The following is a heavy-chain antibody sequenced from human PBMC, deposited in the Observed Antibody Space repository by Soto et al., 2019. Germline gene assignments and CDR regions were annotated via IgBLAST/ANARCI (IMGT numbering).Heavy chain of an antibody. CDR2: IIPNSGGT. D-gene: IGHD6-19*01. CDR3: ARMAEEAVAGPFDY. J-gene: IGHJ4*02. CDR1: GGTFSSYA. V-gene: IGHV1-2*02. Sequence: QVQLVQSGAEVKKPGSSVKVSCKASGGTFSSYAISWVRQAPGQGLEWMGGIIPNSGGTNYAQKFQGRVTMTRDTSISTAYMELSRLRSDDTAVYYCARMAEEAVAGPFDYWGQGTLVTVSS.